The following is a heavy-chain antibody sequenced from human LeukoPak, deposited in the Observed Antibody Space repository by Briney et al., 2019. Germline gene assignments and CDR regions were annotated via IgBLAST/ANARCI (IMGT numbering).Heavy chain of an antibody. Sequence: GGSLRLSCAASGFTFSSYSMNWVRQAPGKGLEWVSSISSSSSYIYYADSVKGRFTTSRDNAKNSLYLRMNSLRAEDTAVYYCVTIPPFDYWGQGTLVTVSS. D-gene: IGHD3-3*01. J-gene: IGHJ4*02. V-gene: IGHV3-21*01. CDR3: VTIPPFDY. CDR1: GFTFSSYS. CDR2: ISSSSSYI.